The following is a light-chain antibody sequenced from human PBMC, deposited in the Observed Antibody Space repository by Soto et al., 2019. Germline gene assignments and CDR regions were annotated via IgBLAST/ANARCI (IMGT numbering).Light chain of an antibody. CDR1: QSVSSSY. CDR3: QQFGSSPLFT. J-gene: IGKJ3*01. V-gene: IGKV3-20*01. Sequence: EIVLTQSPGTLSLCPGERATLSCRASQSVSSSYLAWYQQKPGQAPRILIYGASSRATGIPDRFSGSGSGTDFTLTISRLEPEDFAVYYCQQFGSSPLFTFGPGTKVDVK. CDR2: GAS.